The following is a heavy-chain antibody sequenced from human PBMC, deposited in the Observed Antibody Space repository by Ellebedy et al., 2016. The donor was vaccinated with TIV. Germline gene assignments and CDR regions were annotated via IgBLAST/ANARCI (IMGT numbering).Heavy chain of an antibody. V-gene: IGHV4-39*07. CDR3: ARTRVYGAPDY. J-gene: IGHJ4*02. D-gene: IGHD4/OR15-4a*01. CDR2: IIYSGNT. Sequence: MPSETLSLTCTVSGASISSSGYYWVWIRQPTGKGLEWIGSIIYSGNTYYNPSLKSRVTISVDTSKNQFSLKLTSVSAADTAVYYCARTRVYGAPDYWGQGTLVTVSS. CDR1: GASISSSGYY.